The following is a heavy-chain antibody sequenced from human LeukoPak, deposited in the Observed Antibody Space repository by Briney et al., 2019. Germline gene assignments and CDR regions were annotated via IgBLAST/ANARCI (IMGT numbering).Heavy chain of an antibody. CDR1: GGSISSYY. Sequence: SQTLSLTCTVSGGSISSYYLSWVRQPPGKGLEWIGYIYYSGRTNYNPSLKSRVTISVDTSKNQFSLKLSSVTAADTAVYYCARGADIAVAGEYFQHWGQGTLVTVSS. V-gene: IGHV4-59*01. D-gene: IGHD6-19*01. J-gene: IGHJ1*01. CDR2: IYYSGRT. CDR3: ARGADIAVAGEYFQH.